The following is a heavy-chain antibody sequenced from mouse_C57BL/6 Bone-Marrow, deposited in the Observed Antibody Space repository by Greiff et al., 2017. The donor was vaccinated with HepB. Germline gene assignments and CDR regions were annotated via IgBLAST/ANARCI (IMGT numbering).Heavy chain of an antibody. Sequence: EVKLVESGGGLVQPGGSMKLSCAASGFTFSDAWMDWVRQSPEKGLEWVAEIRNKANNHATYYAESVKGKFTISRDDSKSSVYLQMNSLRAEDTGIYYCTLLFYYGYARNYWGQGTTLTVSS. CDR2: IRNKANNHAT. CDR1: GFTFSDAW. J-gene: IGHJ2*01. CDR3: TLLFYYGYARNY. D-gene: IGHD2-2*01. V-gene: IGHV6-6*01.